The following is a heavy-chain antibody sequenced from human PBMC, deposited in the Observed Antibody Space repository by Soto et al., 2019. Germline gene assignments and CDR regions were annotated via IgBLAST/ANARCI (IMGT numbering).Heavy chain of an antibody. CDR3: ARELSISVWYYYYGMDV. CDR1: GFTFSSYW. D-gene: IGHD6-19*01. V-gene: IGHV3-74*01. J-gene: IGHJ6*02. Sequence: GASLRLSCAASGFTFSSYWMHWVRQAPGKGLVWVSRINSDGSSTSYADSVKGRFTISRDNAKNTLYLQMNSLRAEDTAVYYCARELSISVWYYYYGMDVWGQGTTVTVSS. CDR2: INSDGSST.